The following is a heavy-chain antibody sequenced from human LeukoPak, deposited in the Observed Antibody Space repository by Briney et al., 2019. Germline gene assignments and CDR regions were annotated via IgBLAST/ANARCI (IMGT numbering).Heavy chain of an antibody. CDR2: ISYDGSNK. CDR3: ARADYYDSSPAFDI. J-gene: IGHJ3*02. D-gene: IGHD3-22*01. V-gene: IGHV3-30-3*01. Sequence: GGSLRLSCAASGFTFSSYAMPWVRQAPGKGLEWVAVISYDGSNKYYADSVKGRFTISRDNSKNTLYLQMNSLRAEDTAVYYCARADYYDSSPAFDIWGQGTMVTVSS. CDR1: GFTFSSYA.